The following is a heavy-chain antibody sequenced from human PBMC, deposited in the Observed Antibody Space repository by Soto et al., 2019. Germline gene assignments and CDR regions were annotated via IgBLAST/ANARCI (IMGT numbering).Heavy chain of an antibody. CDR1: GFSLSTSGVG. CDR2: IYWEADK. J-gene: IGHJ4*02. V-gene: IGHV2-5*02. Sequence: QITLKESGPTLVKPTQTLTLTCTFSGFSLSTSGVGVGWIRQPPGKALEWLALIYWEADKRYSPSLKSSCTIXKXXTNNQVVLTMTNMDPVHTATYYRAHSHAEMGYFDCWGQGTLVTVSS. CDR3: AHSHAEMGYFDC. D-gene: IGHD1-26*01.